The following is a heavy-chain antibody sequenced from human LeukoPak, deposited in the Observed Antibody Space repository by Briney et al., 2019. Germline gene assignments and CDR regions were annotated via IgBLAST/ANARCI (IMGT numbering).Heavy chain of an antibody. J-gene: IGHJ6*03. CDR1: GGSISSGSYY. D-gene: IGHD2-21*01. Sequence: SQTLSLTCTVSGGSISSGSYYWSWIRQPAGKGLEWIGRIYTSGSTNYNPSLKSRVTISVDTSKNQFSLKLSSVTAADTAVYYCAREYRTIPLNYYYMDVWGKGTTVTISS. CDR2: IYTSGST. CDR3: AREYRTIPLNYYYMDV. V-gene: IGHV4-61*02.